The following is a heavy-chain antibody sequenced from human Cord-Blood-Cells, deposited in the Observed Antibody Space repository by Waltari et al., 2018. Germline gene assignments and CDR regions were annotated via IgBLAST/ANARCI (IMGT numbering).Heavy chain of an antibody. CDR1: GGSISSSSYH. CDR3: ARQPSSGWYYYYYGMDV. J-gene: IGHJ6*02. D-gene: IGHD6-19*01. V-gene: IGHV4-39*01. CDR2: IYYSGST. Sequence: QLQLQESGPGLVKPSETLSLTCTVSGGSISSSSYHWGWIRQPPGKGLEWIGSIYYSGSTYYNPSLKSRVTISVDTSKNQFSLKLSSVTAADTAVYYCARQPSSGWYYYYYGMDVWGQGTTVTVSS.